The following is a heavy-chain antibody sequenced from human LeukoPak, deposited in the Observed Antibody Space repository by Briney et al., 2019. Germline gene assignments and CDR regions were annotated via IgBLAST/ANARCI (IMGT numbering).Heavy chain of an antibody. Sequence: SETLSLTCSVSDDSITMYYWTWIRQPPGKGLEWIGYVDHTGSTNFNPSLNGRVSISRDTTKNLFSLRLRSVTTADTAVYFCARGRVSSSTWYSTYYYYFYMDLWGKGTTVTVSS. D-gene: IGHD6-13*01. CDR3: ARGRVSSSTWYSTYYYYFYMDL. V-gene: IGHV4-59*01. J-gene: IGHJ6*03. CDR2: VDHTGST. CDR1: DDSITMYY.